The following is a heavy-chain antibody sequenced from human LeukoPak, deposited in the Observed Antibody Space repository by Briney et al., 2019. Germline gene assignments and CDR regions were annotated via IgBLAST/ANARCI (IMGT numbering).Heavy chain of an antibody. Sequence: GGSLRLSCAASGFTFSSYEMNWVRQAPGKGLEWVSYISSSGSTIYYADSVKGRITISRDNAKNSLYLQMNSLRAEDTAVYYCAELGITMIGGVWGKGTTVTISS. D-gene: IGHD3-10*02. CDR3: AELGITMIGGV. CDR1: GFTFSSYE. CDR2: ISSSGSTI. J-gene: IGHJ6*04. V-gene: IGHV3-48*03.